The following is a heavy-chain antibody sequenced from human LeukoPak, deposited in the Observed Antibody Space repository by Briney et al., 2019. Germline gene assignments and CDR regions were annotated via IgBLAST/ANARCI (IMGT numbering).Heavy chain of an antibody. J-gene: IGHJ4*02. CDR1: GLIFTNYF. D-gene: IGHD3-3*01. CDR2: IKHDGSEK. Sequence: GVSLSLSCAASGLIFTNYFMSWVRQAPGKGLEWVASIKHDGSEKYSVDSVRGRLTISRDNTMNSLYLQMSSPRAEDTAVYYCATDRGWRTSGYYLYYFEYWGQGALVTYSS. V-gene: IGHV3-7*01. CDR3: ATDRGWRTSGYYLYYFEY.